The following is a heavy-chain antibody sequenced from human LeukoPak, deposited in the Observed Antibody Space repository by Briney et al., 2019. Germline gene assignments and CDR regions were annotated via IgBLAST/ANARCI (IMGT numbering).Heavy chain of an antibody. CDR3: ASVGDWLLPYYYYYMDV. D-gene: IGHD1-26*01. CDR2: IKQDGSEK. Sequence: PGGSLRLSCAASGFTFSRYAMSWVRQAPGKGLEWVANIKQDGSEKYYVDSVKGRFTISRDNAKNSLYLQMNSLRAEDTAVYYCASVGDWLLPYYYYYMDVWGKGTTVTVSS. CDR1: GFTFSRYA. J-gene: IGHJ6*03. V-gene: IGHV3-7*01.